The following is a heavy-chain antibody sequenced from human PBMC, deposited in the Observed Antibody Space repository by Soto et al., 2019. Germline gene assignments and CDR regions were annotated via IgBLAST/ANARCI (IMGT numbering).Heavy chain of an antibody. J-gene: IGHJ4*02. Sequence: PWGSLLLSCTAQVFTFHSYGMTWVRQAPGKGLEWVSGISGTGGTTYYADSVKGPFTIARDNSKNTLYLQMYRLGAEDTALFDCAKGVGANRIRILDYWGQGTLVTVSS. V-gene: IGHV3-23*01. CDR2: ISGTGGTT. D-gene: IGHD1-26*01. CDR1: VFTFHSYG. CDR3: AKGVGANRIRILDY.